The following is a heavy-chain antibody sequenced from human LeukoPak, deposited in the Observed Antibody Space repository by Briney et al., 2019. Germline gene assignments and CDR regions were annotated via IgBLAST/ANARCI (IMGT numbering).Heavy chain of an antibody. V-gene: IGHV1-18*01. CDR3: ARYDSSGYYYGYFDY. CDR1: GYTLTSYG. D-gene: IGHD3-22*01. Sequence: ASVKVSCKASGYTLTSYGISWVRQAPGQGLEWMGWISAYDGNTNYAQKLQGRVTMTTDTSTSTAYMELRSLRSDDTAVYYCARYDSSGYYYGYFDYWGRGTLVTVSS. J-gene: IGHJ4*02. CDR2: ISAYDGNT.